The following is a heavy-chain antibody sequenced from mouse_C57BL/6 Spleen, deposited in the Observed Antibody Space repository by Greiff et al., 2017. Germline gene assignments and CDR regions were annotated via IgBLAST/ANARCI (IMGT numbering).Heavy chain of an antibody. Sequence: QVQLPQSGPELVKPGASVKISCKASGYAFSRSWMNWVKQRPGKGLEWIGRIYPGDGDTNYNGKFKGKATLTADKSSSKAYMQLSSLTSEDSAVYFCAGYYSNHWYFDVWGTGTTGTVSS. CDR1: GYAFSRSW. CDR3: AGYYSNHWYFDV. CDR2: IYPGDGDT. D-gene: IGHD2-5*01. V-gene: IGHV1-82*01. J-gene: IGHJ1*03.